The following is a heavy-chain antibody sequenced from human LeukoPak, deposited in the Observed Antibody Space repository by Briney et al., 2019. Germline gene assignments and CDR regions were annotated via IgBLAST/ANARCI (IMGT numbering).Heavy chain of an antibody. CDR3: ARRDSSGWNYFDS. CDR2: IYSTGST. D-gene: IGHD6-19*01. V-gene: IGHV4-59*01. CDR1: GGSISTYY. J-gene: IGHJ4*02. Sequence: SETLSLTCTVSGGSISTYYWSWIRQPPGKGLELIGYIYSTGSTNYNPSLKSRATIAVNTSKKQFSLNLSSVTAADTAVYYCARRDSSGWNYFDSWGQGTLVTVSS.